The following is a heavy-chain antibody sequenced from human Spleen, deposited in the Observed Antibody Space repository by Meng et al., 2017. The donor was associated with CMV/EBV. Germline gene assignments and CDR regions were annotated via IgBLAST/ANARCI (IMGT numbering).Heavy chain of an antibody. CDR1: SGSVTSDSYY. V-gene: IGHV4-61*01. CDR2: IYHSGST. D-gene: IGHD5-18*01. CDR3: ARDVTPDY. J-gene: IGHJ4*02. Sequence: SETLSLTCTVSSGSVTSDSYYYSWIRQPPGRGLEWIAYIYHSGSTNYNPSFKSRVTISVDTSKNQFSLRLSSLTAADTAVYYCARDVTPDYWGQGTLVTVSS.